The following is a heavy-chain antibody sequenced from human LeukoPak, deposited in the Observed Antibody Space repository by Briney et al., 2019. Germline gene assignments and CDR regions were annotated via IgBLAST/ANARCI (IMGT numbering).Heavy chain of an antibody. V-gene: IGHV1-69*13. J-gene: IGHJ3*02. CDR2: IIPIFGTA. D-gene: IGHD1-26*01. CDR1: GGTFSSYA. Sequence: SVKVSCKASGGTFSSYAISWVRQAPGQGLEWMGGIIPIFGTANYAQKFQGRATITADESTSTAYMELSSLRSEDTAVYYCARDSASYGDAFDIWGQGTMVTVSS. CDR3: ARDSASYGDAFDI.